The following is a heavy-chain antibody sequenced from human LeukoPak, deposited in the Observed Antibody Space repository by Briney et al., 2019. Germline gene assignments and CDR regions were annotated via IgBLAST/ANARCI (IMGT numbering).Heavy chain of an antibody. V-gene: IGHV4-59*12. D-gene: IGHD3-22*01. CDR2: ISNSGST. CDR1: GGSISSYF. CDR3: ARVSDDSSGYYYYYYMDV. J-gene: IGHJ6*03. Sequence: SETLSLTCTVSGGSISSYFWSWIRQPPGKGLEWVAYISNSGSTNYNPSLKSRVTMSVDTSKNQFSLKLSSVTAADTAVYYCARVSDDSSGYYYYYYMDVWGKGTTVTVSS.